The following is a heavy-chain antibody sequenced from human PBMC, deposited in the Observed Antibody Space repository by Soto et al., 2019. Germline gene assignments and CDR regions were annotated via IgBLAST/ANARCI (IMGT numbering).Heavy chain of an antibody. CDR2: IIPIFGTA. D-gene: IGHD4-17*01. CDR1: GGTFSSYA. CDR3: ARVSVDYGDYVGDYFDY. V-gene: IGHV1-69*13. J-gene: IGHJ4*02. Sequence: GASVKVSCKASGGTFSSYAISWVRQPPGQGLEWMGGIIPIFGTANYAQKFQGRVTITADESTSTAYMELSSLRSEDTAVYYCARVSVDYGDYVGDYFDYWGQGTLVTVSS.